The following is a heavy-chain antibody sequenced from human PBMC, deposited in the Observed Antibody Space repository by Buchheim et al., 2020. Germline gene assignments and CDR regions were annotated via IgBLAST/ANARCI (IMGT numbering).Heavy chain of an antibody. CDR3: ARVGCSGGSCYLKTPFDY. J-gene: IGHJ4*02. CDR1: GGSISSGGYY. V-gene: IGHV4-39*07. CDR2: INHSGST. D-gene: IGHD2-15*01. Sequence: QLQLQESGPGLVKPSETLSLTCTVSGGSISSGGYYWSWIRQPPGKGLEWIGEINHSGSTNYNPSLKSRVTISVDTSKNQFSLKLSSVTAADTAVYYCARVGCSGGSCYLKTPFDYWGQGTL.